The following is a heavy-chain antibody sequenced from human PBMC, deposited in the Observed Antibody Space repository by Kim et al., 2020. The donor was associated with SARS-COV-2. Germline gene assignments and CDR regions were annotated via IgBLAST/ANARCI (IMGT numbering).Heavy chain of an antibody. D-gene: IGHD1-1*01. J-gene: IGHJ4*02. V-gene: IGHV4-61*02. CDR2: ISATGST. Sequence: SETLSLTCTVSGDSISGYTYYWNWIRQPAGKGLEWIGRISATGSTNYNPSLKSRVTISVDTSKNQFSLKLTSVTAADTAVYYCAREGRWSTSLDYWGQGTLVTVSS. CDR3: AREGRWSTSLDY. CDR1: GDSISGYTYY.